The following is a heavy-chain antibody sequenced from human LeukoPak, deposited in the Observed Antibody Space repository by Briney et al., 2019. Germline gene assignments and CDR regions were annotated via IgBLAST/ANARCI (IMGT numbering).Heavy chain of an antibody. CDR3: ARDVGARLPNV. V-gene: IGHV4-4*02. J-gene: IGHJ6*04. CDR1: GFSFITYW. D-gene: IGHD2-15*01. Sequence: GSLRLSCAASGFSFITYWMGWVRQAPGKGLEWIGEIHHSGSTNFNASLKSRVTISVDKTKNQLSLKLTSVTAADTAVYYCARDVGARLPNVWGKGTMVTVSS. CDR2: IHHSGST.